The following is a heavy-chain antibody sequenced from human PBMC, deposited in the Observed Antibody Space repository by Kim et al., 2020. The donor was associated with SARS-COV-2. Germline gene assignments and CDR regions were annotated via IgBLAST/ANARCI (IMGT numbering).Heavy chain of an antibody. J-gene: IGHJ3*02. CDR3: ARSHGSGTYYHAFDM. Sequence: SGPTLVRPTQTLTLTCTFSGFSLSTRGMSVSWIRQPPGKALEWLALIEWDDEKYYSTSLKTRLSISKDTSKNQVVLTMTNVGPVDTATYYCARSHGSGTYYHAFDMWGQGTMVTVSA. CDR1: GFSLSTRGMS. V-gene: IGHV2-70*01. D-gene: IGHD3-10*01. CDR2: IEWDDEK.